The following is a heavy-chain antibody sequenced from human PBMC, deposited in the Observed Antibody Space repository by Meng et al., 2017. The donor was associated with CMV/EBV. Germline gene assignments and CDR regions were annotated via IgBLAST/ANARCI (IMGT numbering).Heavy chain of an antibody. CDR2: ISSSSSTI. J-gene: IGHJ4*02. Sequence: GGSLSLTCAASGFTFSSYSMNWVRQAPGKGLEWVSYISSSSSTIYYADSVKGRFTISRDNAKNSLYLQMNSLRAEDTAVYYCARDWGGTSFKHLPHNDYWGQGTLVTVSS. V-gene: IGHV3-48*04. D-gene: IGHD3-16*01. CDR3: ARDWGGTSFKHLPHNDY. CDR1: GFTFSSYS.